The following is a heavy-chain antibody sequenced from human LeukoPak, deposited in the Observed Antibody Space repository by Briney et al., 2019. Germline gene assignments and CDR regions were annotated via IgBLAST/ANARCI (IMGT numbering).Heavy chain of an antibody. CDR2: IYYSGST. V-gene: IGHV4-39*07. D-gene: IGHD2-15*01. Sequence: SETLSLTCTVSGGSISSSSYYWGWIRQPPGKGLEWIGSIYYSGSTYYNPSLKSRVTISVDTSKNQFSLKLSSVTAADTAVYYCARDYCSGGSCYGVSWFDPWGQGTLVTVSS. J-gene: IGHJ5*02. CDR3: ARDYCSGGSCYGVSWFDP. CDR1: GGSISSSSYY.